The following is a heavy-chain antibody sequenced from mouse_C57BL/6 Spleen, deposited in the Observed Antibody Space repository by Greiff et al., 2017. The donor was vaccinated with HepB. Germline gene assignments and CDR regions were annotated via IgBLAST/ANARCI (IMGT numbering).Heavy chain of an antibody. J-gene: IGHJ1*03. CDR2: IDPSDSYT. CDR1: GYTFTSYW. CDR3: ARSRYDLGYFDV. V-gene: IGHV1-59*01. D-gene: IGHD2-12*01. Sequence: QVQLQQPGAELVRPGTSVKLSCKASGYTFTSYWMHWVKQRPGQGLEWIGVIDPSDSYTNYNQKFKGKATLTVDTSSSTAYMQLSSLTSEDSAVYYCARSRYDLGYFDVWGTGTTVTVSS.